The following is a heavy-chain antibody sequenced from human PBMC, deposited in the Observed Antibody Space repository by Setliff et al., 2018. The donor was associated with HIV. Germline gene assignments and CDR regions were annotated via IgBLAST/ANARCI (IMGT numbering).Heavy chain of an antibody. Sequence: PSETLSLTCTVSGGSISNYYWSWIRQPPGKGLEWIGYIYTTGSTNYNPSLKSRVTISVDTSKNQLSLSLNSVTAADAAVYYCARQMTHGGGSRSFDIWGRGTMVTVSS. CDR1: GGSISNYY. CDR3: ARQMTHGGGSRSFDI. CDR2: IYTTGST. V-gene: IGHV4-59*08. J-gene: IGHJ3*02. D-gene: IGHD2-15*01.